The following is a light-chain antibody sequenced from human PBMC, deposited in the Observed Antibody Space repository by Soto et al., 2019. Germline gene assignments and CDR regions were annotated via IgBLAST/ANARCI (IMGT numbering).Light chain of an antibody. CDR3: QQYYSNPRT. Sequence: DIVMTQSPDSLAVSLGERATINCKSSQSVLYSSNTKNYLAWYQQKPVQPPKLLIYWASTRESGVPDRFSGSGSGTDFTLTISSLQAADVAVYYCQQYYSNPRTFGQGTKLEIK. CDR1: QSVLYSSNTKNY. J-gene: IGKJ2*01. CDR2: WAS. V-gene: IGKV4-1*01.